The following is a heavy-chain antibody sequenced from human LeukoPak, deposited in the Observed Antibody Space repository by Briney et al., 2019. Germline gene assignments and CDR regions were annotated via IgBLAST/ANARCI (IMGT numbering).Heavy chain of an antibody. Sequence: ASVKVSCKASGGTFSSYAISWVRQAPGQGLEWMGGIIPIFGTANYAQKFQGRVTITTGESTSTAYMELSSLRSEDTAVYYCARGPPSSGYHDYETYAFDIWGQGTMVTVSS. V-gene: IGHV1-69*05. CDR2: IIPIFGTA. D-gene: IGHD3-22*01. CDR3: ARGPPSSGYHDYETYAFDI. CDR1: GGTFSSYA. J-gene: IGHJ3*02.